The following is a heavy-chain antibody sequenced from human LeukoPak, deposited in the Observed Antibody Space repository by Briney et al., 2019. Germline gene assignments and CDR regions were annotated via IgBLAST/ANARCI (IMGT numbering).Heavy chain of an antibody. CDR2: IYYSGST. J-gene: IGHJ5*02. D-gene: IGHD6-13*01. CDR1: GGSISSFY. Sequence: PSETLSLTCTVSGGSISSFYWSWIRQPPGKGLEWIGYIYYSGSTNYNPSLKSRVTISVDTSKNQFSLRLSSVTAADTAVYYCARHAIAAAAWFDPWGQGTLVTVSS. CDR3: ARHAIAAAAWFDP. V-gene: IGHV4-59*01.